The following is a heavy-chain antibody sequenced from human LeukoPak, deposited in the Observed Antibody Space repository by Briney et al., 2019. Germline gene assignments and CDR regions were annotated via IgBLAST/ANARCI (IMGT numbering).Heavy chain of an antibody. V-gene: IGHV4-59*08. CDR1: GGSISSYY. J-gene: IGHJ5*02. D-gene: IGHD6-13*01. CDR3: ARSNSSSWYGTFDP. Sequence: SETLSLTCTVSGGSISSYYWSWIRQPPGKGLEWIGYIYYSGSTNYNPSLKSRVTISVDTSKNQFSLKLSSVTAADTAVYYCARSNSSSWYGTFDPWGQGTLVTVSS. CDR2: IYYSGST.